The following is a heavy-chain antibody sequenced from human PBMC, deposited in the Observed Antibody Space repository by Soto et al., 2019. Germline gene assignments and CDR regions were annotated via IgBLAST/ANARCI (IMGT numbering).Heavy chain of an antibody. CDR3: ARYKSNYYYGMDV. D-gene: IGHD1-20*01. V-gene: IGHV4-59*01. Sequence: SETLSLTCTVSGGSISSYYWSWIRQPPGKGLEWIGYIYYSGITNYNPSLKSRVTISVDTSKSQFSLKLSSVTAADTAVYYCARYKSNYYYGMDVWGQGTTVTVSS. CDR1: GGSISSYY. CDR2: IYYSGIT. J-gene: IGHJ6*02.